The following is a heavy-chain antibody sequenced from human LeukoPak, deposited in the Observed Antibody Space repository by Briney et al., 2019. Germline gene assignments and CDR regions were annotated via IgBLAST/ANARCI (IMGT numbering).Heavy chain of an antibody. CDR1: GGTFSSYT. CDR2: IIPILGIA. J-gene: IGHJ6*03. D-gene: IGHD3-22*01. V-gene: IGHV1-69*02. CDR3: ARVVKVKDYYYYMDV. Sequence: SVKVSCKASGGTFSSYTISWVRQAPGQGLEWMGRIIPILGIADYAQKFQGRVTITADKSTSTAYMELSSLRSEDTAVYYCARVVKVKDYYYYMDVWGKGTTVTVSS.